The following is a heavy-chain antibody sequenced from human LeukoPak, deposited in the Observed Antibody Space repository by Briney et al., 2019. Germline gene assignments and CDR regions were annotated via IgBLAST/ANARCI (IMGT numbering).Heavy chain of an antibody. J-gene: IGHJ5*02. D-gene: IGHD2-15*01. V-gene: IGHV3-21*01. CDR2: ISSSSSYI. CDR3: ARDERGYSDWFDP. CDR1: GFTFSSYS. Sequence: GGSLRLSCAASGFTFSSYSMNWVRQAPGKGLEWVSSISSSSSYIYYADSVKGRFTISRDNAKNSLYLQMNSLRAEDTAVYYCARDERGYSDWFDPWGQGTLVTVSS.